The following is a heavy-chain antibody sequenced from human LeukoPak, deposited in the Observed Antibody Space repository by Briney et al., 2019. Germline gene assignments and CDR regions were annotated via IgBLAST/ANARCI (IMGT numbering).Heavy chain of an antibody. V-gene: IGHV4-39*01. Sequence: PSETLSLTCTVSGGSISSSSYYWGWIRQPPGKGLEWIGSIYYSGSTYYNPSLKSRVTISVDTSKNQFSLKLSSVTAADTAVYYCASIRSSGWYRLDYWAREPWSPSPQ. J-gene: IGHJ4*02. CDR3: ASIRSSGWYRLDY. CDR1: GGSISSSSYY. CDR2: IYYSGST. D-gene: IGHD6-19*01.